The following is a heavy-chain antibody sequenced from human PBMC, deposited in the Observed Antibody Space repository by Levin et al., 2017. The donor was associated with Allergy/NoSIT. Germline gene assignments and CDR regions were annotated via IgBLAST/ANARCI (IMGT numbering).Heavy chain of an antibody. CDR3: ARGPLVGVVVTPNWYFDL. CDR2: INPNSGGT. V-gene: IGHV1-2*06. Sequence: ASVKVSCKASGYTFTGYYMHWVRQAPGQGLEWMGRINPNSGGTNYAQKFQGRVTMTRDTSISTAYMELSRLRSDDTAVYYCARGPLVGVVVTPNWYFDLWGRGTLVTVSS. D-gene: IGHD3-22*01. J-gene: IGHJ2*01. CDR1: GYTFTGYY.